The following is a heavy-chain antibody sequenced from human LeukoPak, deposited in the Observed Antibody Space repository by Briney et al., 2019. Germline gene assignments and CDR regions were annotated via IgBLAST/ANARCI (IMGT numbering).Heavy chain of an antibody. CDR1: GGSVSSGSYY. CDR2: IYYSGST. J-gene: IGHJ3*02. D-gene: IGHD3-22*01. V-gene: IGHV4-61*01. CDR3: ATACDSSGIGAFDI. Sequence: SETLSLTCTVSGGSVSSGSYYWSWIRQPPGKGLEWIGYIYYSGSTNYNPSLKSRVTISVDTSKNQFSLKLSSVTAADTAVYYCATACDSSGIGAFDIWGQGTMVTVSS.